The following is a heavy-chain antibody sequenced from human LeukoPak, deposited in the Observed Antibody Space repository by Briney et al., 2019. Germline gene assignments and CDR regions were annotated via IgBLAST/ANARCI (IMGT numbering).Heavy chain of an antibody. CDR2: IYYSGST. CDR1: GLTFISYS. V-gene: IGHV4-59*05. D-gene: IGHD3-3*01. CDR3: ARLDYDFWSGNHDY. J-gene: IGHJ4*02. Sequence: AGGSLSLSCAASGLTFISYSRNGFGKPPGKGREGIGSIYYSGSTFYNPSLQSRVTISVDTSKNQFSLRLSSVSAADTAVYYCARLDYDFWSGNHDYWGQGTLVTVSS.